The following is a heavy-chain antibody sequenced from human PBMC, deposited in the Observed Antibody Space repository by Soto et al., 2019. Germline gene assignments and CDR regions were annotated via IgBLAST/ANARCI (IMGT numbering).Heavy chain of an antibody. J-gene: IGHJ6*03. CDR3: ARDPDPTDDYTNHYYYYMDV. D-gene: IGHD4-4*01. Sequence: PGGSLRLSCAASGFTFSSYGMHWVRQAPGKGLEWVEVIWYDGSNKYYADSVKGRFTISRDNSKNTLYLQMNSLRAEDTAVYYCARDPDPTDDYTNHYYYYMDVWGKGTTVTVSS. CDR2: IWYDGSNK. CDR1: GFTFSSYG. V-gene: IGHV3-33*01.